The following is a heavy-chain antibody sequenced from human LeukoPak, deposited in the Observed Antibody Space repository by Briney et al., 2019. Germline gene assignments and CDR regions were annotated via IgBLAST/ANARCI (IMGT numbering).Heavy chain of an antibody. Sequence: KPSETLSLTCAVYGGSFSGYYWSWIRQPPGKGLEWIGEINHSGSTNYNPSLKSRVTISVDTSKNQFSLKLSSVTAADTAVYYCARDLVPAAGLDYWGQGTLVTVSS. CDR1: GGSFSGYY. V-gene: IGHV4-34*01. CDR3: ARDLVPAAGLDY. CDR2: INHSGST. D-gene: IGHD2-2*01. J-gene: IGHJ4*02.